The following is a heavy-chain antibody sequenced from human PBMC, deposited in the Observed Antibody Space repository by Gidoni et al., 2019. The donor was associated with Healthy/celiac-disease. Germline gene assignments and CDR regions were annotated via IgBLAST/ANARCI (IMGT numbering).Heavy chain of an antibody. J-gene: IGHJ4*02. CDR2: SSWNSGSR. D-gene: IGHD6-13*01. V-gene: IGHV3-9*01. CDR1: GFTFDDYA. CDR3: AKEDSSSWFSFDY. Sequence: EVQLVESGGGLVQPGRSLRLSCSASGFTFDDYALHWVRQSPGKGLEWVSGSSWNSGSRGYADSVKGRFTISRDNAKNSLYLQMNSLRAEDTALYYCAKEDSSSWFSFDYWGQGTLVTVSS.